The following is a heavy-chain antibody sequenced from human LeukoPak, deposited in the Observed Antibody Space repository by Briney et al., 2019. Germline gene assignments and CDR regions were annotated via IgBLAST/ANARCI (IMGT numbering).Heavy chain of an antibody. V-gene: IGHV1-46*01. CDR1: GFTFTSYY. J-gene: IGHJ3*02. CDR2: INPSGGST. Sequence: ASVKVSCKASGFTFTSYYMHWVRQAPGQGLEWMGIINPSGGSTSYAQKFQGRVTMTRDTSTSTVYMELSSLRSEDTAVYYCARDKGYQLADGAFDIWGQGTMVTVSS. CDR3: ARDKGYQLADGAFDI. D-gene: IGHD2-2*01.